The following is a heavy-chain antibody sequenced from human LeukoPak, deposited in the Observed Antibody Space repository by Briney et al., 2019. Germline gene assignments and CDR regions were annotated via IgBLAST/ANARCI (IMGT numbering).Heavy chain of an antibody. J-gene: IGHJ6*02. CDR2: IIPTLGKP. D-gene: IGHD1-14*01. CDR1: GGTFSSYT. Sequence: GASVKVSCKASGGTFSSYTITWVRQAPGQGLEWMGRIIPTLGKPNYVQKFQGRVTITADKSTSTAYMELSSLRSEDTAVYYCFGNYYGMDVWGQGTTVTVSS. V-gene: IGHV1-69*02. CDR3: FGNYYGMDV.